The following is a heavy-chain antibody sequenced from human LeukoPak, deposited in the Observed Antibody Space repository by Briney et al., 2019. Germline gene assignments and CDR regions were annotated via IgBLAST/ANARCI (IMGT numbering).Heavy chain of an antibody. J-gene: IGHJ3*02. D-gene: IGHD6-25*01. V-gene: IGHV3-48*01. CDR3: ARDHAVKQRKALGTFAI. CDR1: GFTFSSYS. Sequence: GGSLRLSCAASGFTFSSYSMNWVRQAPGEGLEWISYISSLSGTIYYADSVKGRFTISRDNAKSSLYLQMNSLRPEDTAVYHCARDHAVKQRKALGTFAIWGQGTMVTVSS. CDR2: ISSLSGTI.